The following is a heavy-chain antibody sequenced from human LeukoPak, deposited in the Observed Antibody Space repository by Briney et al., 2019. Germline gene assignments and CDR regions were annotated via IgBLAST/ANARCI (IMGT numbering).Heavy chain of an antibody. D-gene: IGHD3-10*01. J-gene: IGHJ6*03. CDR2: IIPIFGTA. Sequence: ASVKVSCKASGGTFSSYAISWVRQAPGQGLEWMGGIIPIFGTANYAQKFQGRVTITADESTSTAYMELSSLRSEDTAVYYCARGRFGELFSYYYYMDVWGKGTTVTISS. V-gene: IGHV1-69*13. CDR3: ARGRFGELFSYYYYMDV. CDR1: GGTFSSYA.